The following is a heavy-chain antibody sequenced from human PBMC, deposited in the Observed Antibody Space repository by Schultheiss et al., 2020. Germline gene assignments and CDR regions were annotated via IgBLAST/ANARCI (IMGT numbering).Heavy chain of an antibody. CDR1: GYTFTGYY. CDR2: INPNSGGT. J-gene: IGHJ4*02. Sequence: ASVKVSCKASGYTFTGYYMHWVRQAPGQGLEWMGRINPNSGGTNYAQKFQGRVTITRDTSASTVYMELSSLRSEDTAVYYCARETVLEGALRYWGQGTLVNVSS. D-gene: IGHD1-26*01. CDR3: ARETVLEGALRY. V-gene: IGHV1-2*06.